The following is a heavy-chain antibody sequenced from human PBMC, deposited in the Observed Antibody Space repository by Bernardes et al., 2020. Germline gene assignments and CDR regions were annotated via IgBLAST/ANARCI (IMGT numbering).Heavy chain of an antibody. CDR1: GGSFEGSF. V-gene: IGHV4-34*12. D-gene: IGHD6-19*01. CDR2: VIDTGSA. J-gene: IGHJ5*02. CDR3: ARRRIGVTVWFDA. Sequence: SETLSLTCGVNGGSFEGSFWSWIRQSPTPGLEFIGEVIDTGSANYNPSLKRRVILSADKSNRQFSLNLSSLTAADAGLYYCARRRIGVTVWFDAWGQGILVTVSS.